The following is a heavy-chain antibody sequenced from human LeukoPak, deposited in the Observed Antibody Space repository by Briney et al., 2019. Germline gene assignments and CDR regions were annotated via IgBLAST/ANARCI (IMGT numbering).Heavy chain of an antibody. J-gene: IGHJ3*02. D-gene: IGHD3-9*01. Sequence: ASVKVSCKASGYTFTSYAMHWVRQAPGQRLEWMGWINAGNGNTKYSQKFQGRVTITRDTSASTAYMELSSLRSEDTAVYYCVRYFDWSPGAFDIWGQGTMVTVSS. CDR2: INAGNGNT. CDR1: GYTFTSYA. CDR3: VRYFDWSPGAFDI. V-gene: IGHV1-3*01.